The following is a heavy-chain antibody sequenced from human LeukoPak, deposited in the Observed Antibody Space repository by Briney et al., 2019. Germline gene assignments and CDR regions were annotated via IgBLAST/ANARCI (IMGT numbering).Heavy chain of an antibody. V-gene: IGHV3-23*01. Sequence: PGGSLRLSCAASGFTFSSYWMHWVRQAPGKGLVWVSAISGSGSSTYYADSVKGRFTISRDNSKNTLYLQMNSLRAEDTAVYYCAKDPRFDYWGQGTLVTVSS. CDR3: AKDPRFDY. CDR2: ISGSGSST. J-gene: IGHJ4*02. CDR1: GFTFSSYW.